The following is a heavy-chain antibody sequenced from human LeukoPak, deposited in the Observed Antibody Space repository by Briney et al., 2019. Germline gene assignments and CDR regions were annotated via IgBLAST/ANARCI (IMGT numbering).Heavy chain of an antibody. D-gene: IGHD5-12*01. V-gene: IGHV3-48*03. CDR1: GFTFSSYD. CDR2: ISPSDSTI. CDR3: ARGRGSV. Sequence: GGSLRLSCAASGFTFSSYDMNWVRQAPGKGLEWVSFISPSDSTIYYAESVKGRFTISRDNAKNSVYLQMNSLGVEDTAVYYCARGRGSVWGKGTTVTVSS. J-gene: IGHJ6*04.